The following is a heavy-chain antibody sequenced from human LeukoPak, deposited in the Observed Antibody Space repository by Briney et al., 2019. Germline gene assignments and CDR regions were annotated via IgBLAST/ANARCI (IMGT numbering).Heavy chain of an antibody. CDR3: ARDRFSGDNWFDP. D-gene: IGHD2/OR15-2a*01. CDR1: GDSFSSKSAA. J-gene: IGHJ5*02. Sequence: SQTLSLTCTISGDSFSSKSAAWNWIRQSPWRGLEWLGRTYYRSKWYNDYAVSVASRITVIPDTSKNQFSLQLNSVTPEDTAVYYCARDRFSGDNWFDPWGQGTLVIVS. CDR2: TYYRSKWYN. V-gene: IGHV6-1*01.